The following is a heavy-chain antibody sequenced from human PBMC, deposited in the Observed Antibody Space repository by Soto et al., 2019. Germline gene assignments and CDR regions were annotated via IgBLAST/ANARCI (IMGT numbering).Heavy chain of an antibody. CDR3: ASSSVVIPHFDY. J-gene: IGHJ4*02. D-gene: IGHD3-22*01. CDR2: IIPIFGTA. Sequence: GASVKVSCKASGGTFSSYAISWVRQAPGQGLEWMGGIIPIFGTANYAQKFQGRVTITADESTSTAYMELSSLRSEDTAVYYCASSSVVIPHFDYWGQGTLVTVSS. V-gene: IGHV1-69*13. CDR1: GGTFSSYA.